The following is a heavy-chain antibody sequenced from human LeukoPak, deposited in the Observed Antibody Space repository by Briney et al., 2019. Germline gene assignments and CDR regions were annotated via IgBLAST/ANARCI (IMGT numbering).Heavy chain of an antibody. J-gene: IGHJ5*02. CDR1: GYTFTSYA. Sequence: EASVKVSCKASGYTFTSYAMHWVRQAPGQRLEWMGWINAGNGNTKYSQKFQGRVTITRDTSASTAYMELSSLRSEDTAVYYCARDFEYYDFWSGYYTNWFDPWGQGTLVTVSS. D-gene: IGHD3-3*01. CDR2: INAGNGNT. V-gene: IGHV1-3*01. CDR3: ARDFEYYDFWSGYYTNWFDP.